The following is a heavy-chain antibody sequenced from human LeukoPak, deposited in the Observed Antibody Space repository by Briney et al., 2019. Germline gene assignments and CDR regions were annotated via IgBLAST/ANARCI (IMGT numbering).Heavy chain of an antibody. J-gene: IGHJ6*04. V-gene: IGHV3-48*03. D-gene: IGHD3-10*02. CDR3: AELGITMIGGV. Sequence: GSLRLSCAASGFTFISYEMNGVRQAPGKGLEWVSYISSSGSTIYYADSVKGRFTISRDNAKNSLYLQMNSLRAEDTAVYYCAELGITMIGGVWGKGTTVTISS. CDR2: ISSSGSTI. CDR1: GFTFISYE.